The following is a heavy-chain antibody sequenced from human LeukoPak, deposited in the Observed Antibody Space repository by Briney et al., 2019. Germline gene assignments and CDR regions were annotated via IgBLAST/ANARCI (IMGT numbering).Heavy chain of an antibody. CDR3: AGDSSSWYGWFDP. J-gene: IGHJ5*02. CDR1: GGSISSYY. V-gene: IGHV4-59*12. CDR2: MYYSGST. Sequence: SETLSLICTVSGGSISSYYWSWIRQPPGKGLEWIGYMYYSGSTNYNPSLKSRVTMSVDTSKNQFSLKLSSVTAADTAVYYCAGDSSSWYGWFDPWGQGTLVTVSS. D-gene: IGHD6-13*01.